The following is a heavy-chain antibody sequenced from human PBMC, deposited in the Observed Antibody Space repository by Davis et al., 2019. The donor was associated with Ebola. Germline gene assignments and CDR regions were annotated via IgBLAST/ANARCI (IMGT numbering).Heavy chain of an antibody. CDR1: GFTFSSYW. CDR2: INHSGST. D-gene: IGHD3-10*01. CDR3: ARGRLLWFGELFP. J-gene: IGHJ5*02. V-gene: IGHV4-34*01. Sequence: ESLKISCAASGFTFSSYWMHWVRQAPGKGLEWIGEINHSGSTNYNPSLKSRVTISVDTSKNQFSLKLSSVTAADTAVYYCARGRLLWFGELFPWGQGTLVTVSS.